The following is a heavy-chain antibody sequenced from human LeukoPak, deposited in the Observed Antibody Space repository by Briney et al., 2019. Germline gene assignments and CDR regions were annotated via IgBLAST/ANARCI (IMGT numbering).Heavy chain of an antibody. CDR3: ARGTYDIFTGLLDP. Sequence: GGSLRLACAASGFTFSSYSMNWVRQAPGKGLEWVSSISSSSSYIYYADSVKGRFTISRDNAKNSLYLQMNSLRAEDTAVYYCARGTYDIFTGLLDPWGQGTLVTVSS. CDR1: GFTFSSYS. V-gene: IGHV3-21*01. CDR2: ISSSSSYI. J-gene: IGHJ5*02. D-gene: IGHD3-9*01.